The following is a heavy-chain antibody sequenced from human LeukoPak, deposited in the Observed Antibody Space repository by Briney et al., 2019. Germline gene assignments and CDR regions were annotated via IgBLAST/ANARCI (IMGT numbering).Heavy chain of an antibody. CDR2: IHHSTETT. CDR3: VRFSNSGSYLDS. CDR1: GFTLSSYA. Sequence: QPGGSLRLSCAVSGFTLSSYAMSWVRQAPGKGLEWVSSIHHSTETTYYTDSVKGRFTISRDSSRRTPYLQLTSLRAEDTAIYYCVRFSNSGSYLDSWGQGALVTVSS. V-gene: IGHV3-23*01. J-gene: IGHJ4*02. D-gene: IGHD1-26*01.